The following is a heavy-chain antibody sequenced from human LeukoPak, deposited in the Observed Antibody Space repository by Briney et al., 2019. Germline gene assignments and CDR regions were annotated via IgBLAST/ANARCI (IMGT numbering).Heavy chain of an antibody. CDR2: INHSGST. CDR3: ANRGT. CDR1: GGSISSSNW. Sequence: PSETLSLTCAVSGGSISSSNWWSWVRQPPGKGLEWIGEINHSGSTNYNPSLKSRVTISVDTSKNQFSLRLSSVTAADTAVYYCANRGTWGQGTLVTVSS. J-gene: IGHJ5*02. V-gene: IGHV4-4*02. D-gene: IGHD3-10*01.